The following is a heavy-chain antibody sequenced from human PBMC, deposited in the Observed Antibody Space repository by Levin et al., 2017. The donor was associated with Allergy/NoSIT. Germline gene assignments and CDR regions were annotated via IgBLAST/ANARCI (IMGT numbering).Heavy chain of an antibody. CDR2: ISSNGDHI. D-gene: IGHD5-12*01. Sequence: PGGSLRLSCAASGFTFTPYSMNWVRQAPGKGLEWVSSISSNGDHIYYADSLKGRFTISRDDAKKSLSLQMNSLSAEDTAVYYCARSPRWLRGYYYYMDVWGRGTTVTVSS. V-gene: IGHV3-21*01. CDR1: GFTFTPYS. J-gene: IGHJ6*03. CDR3: ARSPRWLRGYYYYMDV.